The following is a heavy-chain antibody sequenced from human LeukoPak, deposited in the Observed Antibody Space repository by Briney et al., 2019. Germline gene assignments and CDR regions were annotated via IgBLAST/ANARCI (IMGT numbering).Heavy chain of an antibody. D-gene: IGHD3-22*01. V-gene: IGHV1-69*04. CDR2: IIPILGIA. Sequence: SVKVSCKASGGTFSSYAISWVRQAPGQGLEWMGRIIPILGIANYAQKFQGRVTITADKSTSTAYMELSSLRSEDTAVYYCARDSTLDSSEYNWFDPWGQGTLVTVSS. J-gene: IGHJ5*02. CDR3: ARDSTLDSSEYNWFDP. CDR1: GGTFSSYA.